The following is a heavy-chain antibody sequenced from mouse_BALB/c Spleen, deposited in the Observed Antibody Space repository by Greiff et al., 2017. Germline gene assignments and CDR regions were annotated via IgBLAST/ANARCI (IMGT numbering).Heavy chain of an antibody. CDR1: GFDFSRYW. CDR2: INPDSSTI. D-gene: IGHD4-1*01. Sequence: EVKLQESGGGLVQPGGSLKLSCAASGFDFSRYWMSWVRQAPGKGLEWIGEINPDSSTINYTPSLKDKFIISRDNAKNTLYLQMSKVRSEDTALYYCAREELTGTFAYWGQGTLVTVSA. V-gene: IGHV4-1*02. CDR3: AREELTGTFAY. J-gene: IGHJ3*01.